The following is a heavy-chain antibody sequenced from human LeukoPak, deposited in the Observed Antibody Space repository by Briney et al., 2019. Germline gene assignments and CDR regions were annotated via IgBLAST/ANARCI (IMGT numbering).Heavy chain of an antibody. V-gene: IGHV3-53*01. Sequence: PGGSLRLSCAASGFTVSSNYMSWVRQAPGKGLEWVSVIYNGGSTYYADSVKGRFTISRDNSKNTLYLQMNSLRAEDTAVYYCARDRSRAVAGTRAFDIWGQGTMVTVSS. CDR2: IYNGGST. CDR3: ARDRSRAVAGTRAFDI. D-gene: IGHD6-19*01. CDR1: GFTVSSNY. J-gene: IGHJ3*02.